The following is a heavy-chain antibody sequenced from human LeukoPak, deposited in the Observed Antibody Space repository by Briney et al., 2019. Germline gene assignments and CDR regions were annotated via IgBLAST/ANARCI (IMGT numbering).Heavy chain of an antibody. CDR3: AELGITMIGGV. Sequence: PGGSLRLSCEASGFLFDDYGMSWVRQAPGKGLEWVSGINWKGDSTGYADSVRGRFTISRDNAKNPLYLQMNSLRAEDTAVYYCAELGITMIGGVWGKGTTVTISS. J-gene: IGHJ6*04. CDR2: INWKGDST. V-gene: IGHV3-20*04. D-gene: IGHD3-10*02. CDR1: GFLFDDYG.